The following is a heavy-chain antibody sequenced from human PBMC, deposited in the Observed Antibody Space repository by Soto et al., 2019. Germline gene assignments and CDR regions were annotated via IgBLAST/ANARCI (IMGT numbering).Heavy chain of an antibody. CDR1: GFTFSSYS. D-gene: IGHD2-8*01. V-gene: IGHV3-21*01. Sequence: PGGSLRLSCAASGFTFSSYSMNWVRQAPGKGLEWVSSISSSSSYIYYADSVKGRFTISRDNAKNSLYLQMNSLRAEDTAVYYCARIQDIVLMVYATGYYYMDGWGKGTTVTVSS. CDR2: ISSSSSYI. J-gene: IGHJ6*03. CDR3: ARIQDIVLMVYATGYYYMDG.